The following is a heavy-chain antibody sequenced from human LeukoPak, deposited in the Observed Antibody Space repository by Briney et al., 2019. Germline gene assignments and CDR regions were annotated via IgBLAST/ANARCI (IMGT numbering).Heavy chain of an antibody. J-gene: IGHJ4*02. CDR2: INPSGGGT. D-gene: IGHD5-12*01. CDR1: GYTFTSYY. CDR3: ARELGPYSGYTFDH. V-gene: IGHV1-46*01. Sequence: ASVKVSCKASGYTFTSYYMHWVRQAPGQGLEWMGIINPSGGGTIHAQKFQGRVTMTRDTSTSTVYMELSTLRSEDTAVYYCARELGPYSGYTFDHWGQGTLVTVSS.